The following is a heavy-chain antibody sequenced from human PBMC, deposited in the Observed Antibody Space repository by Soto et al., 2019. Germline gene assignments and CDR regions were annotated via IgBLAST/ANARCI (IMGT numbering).Heavy chain of an antibody. CDR2: IYPGDSDT. Sequence: GESLKISCKGSGYSVTNYWIGWVRQMPGKGLEWMGIIYPGDSDTRYSPSFQGQVTMSADKSISTAYLQWSSLKASDTAMYYCARPRVSGYSYGTSAMDVWGQGTTVTVSS. V-gene: IGHV5-51*01. D-gene: IGHD5-18*01. CDR3: ARPRVSGYSYGTSAMDV. CDR1: GYSVTNYW. J-gene: IGHJ6*02.